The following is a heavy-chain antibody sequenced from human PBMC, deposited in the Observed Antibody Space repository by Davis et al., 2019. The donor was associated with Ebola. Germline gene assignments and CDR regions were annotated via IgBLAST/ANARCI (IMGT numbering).Heavy chain of an antibody. D-gene: IGHD6-13*01. CDR2: INVSGHNT. CDR1: GFTFSSYA. CDR3: ALSWGWNAFDI. J-gene: IGHJ3*02. Sequence: GESLKISCAASGFTFSSYAMSWVRQAPGKGLEWVSDINVSGHNTYYADSVKGRFTISRDNSKNTLYLQMNSLRAEDTAVYYCALSWGWNAFDIWGQGTMVTISS. V-gene: IGHV3-23*01.